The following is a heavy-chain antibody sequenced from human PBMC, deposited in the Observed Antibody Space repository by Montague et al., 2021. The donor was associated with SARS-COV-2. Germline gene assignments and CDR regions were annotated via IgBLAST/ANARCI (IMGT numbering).Heavy chain of an antibody. CDR3: VRAGDYHNSPPL. CDR1: GDSIIRTDC. J-gene: IGHJ4*02. V-gene: IGHV4-4*02. Sequence: SETLSLTCAVSGDSIIRTDCWSWVRQPPGKGLEWIGEIHDSRNTNYNPPLKRRVTISVDMSNNQFSLKLSSVTAAYTALYYCVRAGDYHNSPPLWGQGTLVTVSS. CDR2: IHDSRNT. D-gene: IGHD2-21*02.